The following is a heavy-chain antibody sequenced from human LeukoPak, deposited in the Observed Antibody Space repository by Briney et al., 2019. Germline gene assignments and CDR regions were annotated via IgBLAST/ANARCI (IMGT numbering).Heavy chain of an antibody. Sequence: GGSLRLSCAASGLTFSTSWMSWVRQAPGKGLEWVAVIPYDGSNKYYADSVKGRFTISRDNSKNTLYLQMNSLRAEDTAVYYCARDGGTAMARYYFDYWGQGTLVTVSS. J-gene: IGHJ4*02. CDR3: ARDGGTAMARYYFDY. CDR2: IPYDGSNK. D-gene: IGHD5-18*01. CDR1: GLTFSTSW. V-gene: IGHV3-30-3*01.